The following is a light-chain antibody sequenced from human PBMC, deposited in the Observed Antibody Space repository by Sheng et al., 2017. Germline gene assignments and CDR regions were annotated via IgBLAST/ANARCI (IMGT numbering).Light chain of an antibody. CDR2: SAS. CDR3: LQDDTYPLT. J-gene: IGKJ4*01. Sequence: AIQMTQSPSSLSASVGDRVTITCRASQDIRADLGWYQQKPGKAPKLLIFSASTLHTGVPSRFGGSGFGTHFTLTISSLQPEDFATYYCLQDDTYPLTFGGGPSGDQT. V-gene: IGKV1-6*01. CDR1: QDIRAD.